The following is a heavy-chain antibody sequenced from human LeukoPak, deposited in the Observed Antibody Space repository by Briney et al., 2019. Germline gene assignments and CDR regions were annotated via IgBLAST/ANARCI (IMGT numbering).Heavy chain of an antibody. CDR1: DYTFNSYG. J-gene: IGHJ6*02. Sequence: ASGKVSCKASDYTFNSYGISWVRQAPGQGLELMGWISAYNGNTNYAQNLQGRVTMTTDTSTSTAYMELRNLRSDDTAVYYCARDGHFGGGTPIIHYYHAMDVWGQGTTVTVSS. CDR3: ARDGHFGGGTPIIHYYHAMDV. CDR2: ISAYNGNT. D-gene: IGHD3-10*01. V-gene: IGHV1-18*01.